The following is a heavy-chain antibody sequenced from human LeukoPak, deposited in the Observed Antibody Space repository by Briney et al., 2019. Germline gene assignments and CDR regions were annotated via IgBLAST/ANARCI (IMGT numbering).Heavy chain of an antibody. CDR2: INHSGST. CDR3: ARADMTTAVYYFDY. V-gene: IGHV4-34*01. D-gene: IGHD4-23*01. Sequence: SETLSLTCAVYGGSFSGYYWSWIRQPPGKGLEWIGEINHSGSTNYNPSLKSRVTISVDTFKNQFSLKLSSVTAADTAVYYCARADMTTAVYYFDYWGQGTLVTVSS. CDR1: GGSFSGYY. J-gene: IGHJ4*02.